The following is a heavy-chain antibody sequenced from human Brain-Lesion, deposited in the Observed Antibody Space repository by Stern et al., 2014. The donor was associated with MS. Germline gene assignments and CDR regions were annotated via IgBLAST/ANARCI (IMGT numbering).Heavy chain of an antibody. Sequence: QVQLVESGAEVKKPGASVKVSCKASGYTFTGYYMHWVRQAPGQGLEWMGWINPKNGGTNYAPTFQGWVTMTRDTSPTTASLEVRRLRSDDTAVYYCATYYYDSTGYNDFWGQGTLVTVSS. J-gene: IGHJ4*02. CDR2: INPKNGGT. CDR1: GYTFTGYY. D-gene: IGHD3-22*01. CDR3: ATYYYDSTGYNDF. V-gene: IGHV1-2*04.